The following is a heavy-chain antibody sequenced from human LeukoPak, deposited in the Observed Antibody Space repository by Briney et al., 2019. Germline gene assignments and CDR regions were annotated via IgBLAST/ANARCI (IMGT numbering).Heavy chain of an antibody. J-gene: IGHJ6*02. CDR1: GYSINSGYY. CDR2: VYHSGST. V-gene: IGHV4-38-2*02. Sequence: SSETLSLTCTVSGYSINSGYYWGWIRQPPGKGLEWIGSVYHSGSTYYNPSLKSRVTISVDTSKNQFSLKLSSVTAADTAVYYCARDLIPPTVSSYYYYGMDVWGQGTTVTVSS. D-gene: IGHD4-11*01. CDR3: ARDLIPPTVSSYYYYGMDV.